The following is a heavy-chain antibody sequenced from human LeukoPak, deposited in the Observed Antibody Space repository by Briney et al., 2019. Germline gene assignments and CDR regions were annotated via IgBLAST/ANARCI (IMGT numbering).Heavy chain of an antibody. V-gene: IGHV3-66*01. J-gene: IGHJ4*02. CDR1: GFTVSSNY. Sequence: GGSLRLSCAASGFTVSSNYMSWVRQAPGKGLEWVSVIYSGGSTYYADSVKGRFTISRDNSKNTLYLQMNSLRAEDTAVYYCARDQPDDYYDSSGHFDYWGQGTLVTVS. CDR3: ARDQPDDYYDSSGHFDY. D-gene: IGHD3-22*01. CDR2: IYSGGST.